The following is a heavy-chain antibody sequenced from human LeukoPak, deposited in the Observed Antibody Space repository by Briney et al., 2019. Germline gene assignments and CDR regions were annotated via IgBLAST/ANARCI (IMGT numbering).Heavy chain of an antibody. J-gene: IGHJ3*02. V-gene: IGHV3-30*03. Sequence: GRSLRLSCAASGFTFSSYGMHWVRQAPGKGLEWVAVISYDGSNKYYADSVKGRFTISRDNSKNTLYLQMNSLRAEDKAVYYCARVLFGYYGSGSSLSAFDIWGQGTMVTVSS. CDR2: ISYDGSNK. CDR3: ARVLFGYYGSGSSLSAFDI. D-gene: IGHD3-10*01. CDR1: GFTFSSYG.